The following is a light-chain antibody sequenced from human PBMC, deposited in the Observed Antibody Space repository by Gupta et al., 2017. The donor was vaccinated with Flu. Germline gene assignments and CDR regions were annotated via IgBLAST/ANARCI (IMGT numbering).Light chain of an antibody. V-gene: IGLV2-14*01. CDR1: SSDVGGYNY. CDR3: SSYTSSSTLLYV. J-gene: IGLJ1*01. CDR2: EVS. Sequence: TISCTGTSSDVGGYNYVSWYQQHPGKAPKLMIYEVSNRPSGVSNRFSGSKSGNTASLTISGLQAEDEDDYYCSSYTSSSTLLYVFGTGTKVTVL.